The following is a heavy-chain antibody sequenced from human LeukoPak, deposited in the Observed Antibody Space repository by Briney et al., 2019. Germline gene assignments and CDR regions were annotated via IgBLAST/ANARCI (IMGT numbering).Heavy chain of an antibody. CDR1: GGTFSSYA. J-gene: IGHJ5*02. D-gene: IGHD2-2*01. CDR3: ARDRWDIVVVLNWFDP. CDR2: IIPIFGKA. V-gene: IGHV1-69*13. Sequence: SVKVSCKASGGTFSSYAISWVRQAPGQGLEWMGGIIPIFGKANYAQKFQGTVTITADESTSTAYMELSSLRSEDTAVYYCARDRWDIVVVLNWFDPWGKGTLVTVSS.